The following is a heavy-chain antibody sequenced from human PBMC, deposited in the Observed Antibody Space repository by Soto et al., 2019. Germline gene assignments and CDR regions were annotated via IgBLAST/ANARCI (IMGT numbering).Heavy chain of an antibody. V-gene: IGHV2-5*02. CDR3: AHRQDYDILTGPFDY. CDR2: IYWDDDK. J-gene: IGHJ4*02. CDR1: GFSLSTSGVG. D-gene: IGHD3-9*01. Sequence: QITLKESGPTLVKPTQTLTLTCTFSGFSLSTSGVGVGWIRQPPGKALEWLALIYWDDDKRYSPSLKSRLTTTQDSSKNQVVLTVTNMDPVDTATYYCAHRQDYDILTGPFDYWGQGTLVTVSS.